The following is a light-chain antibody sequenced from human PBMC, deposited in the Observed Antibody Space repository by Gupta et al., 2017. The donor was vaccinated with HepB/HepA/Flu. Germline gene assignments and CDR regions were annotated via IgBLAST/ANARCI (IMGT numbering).Light chain of an antibody. V-gene: IGKV3-20*01. Sequence: EIVLTQSPGALSLSPGGRATLSCRVSQSVRRSYLAWNQQKPGQVPRLLIYGASIRSTGIPDRFSGSGSGTDFTLSISRLELEDFPVYYCQQDSTLPITFSQGTKVEIK. J-gene: IGKJ1*01. CDR1: QSVRRSY. CDR2: GAS. CDR3: QQDSTLPIT.